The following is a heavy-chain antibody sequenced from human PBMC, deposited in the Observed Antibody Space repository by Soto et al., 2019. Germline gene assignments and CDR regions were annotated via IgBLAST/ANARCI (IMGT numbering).Heavy chain of an antibody. CDR3: SRDSGYYGSGSYYY. CDR2: ISYDGSNK. CDR1: GFTFSSYA. Sequence: GGSLRLSCAASGFTFSSYAMHWVRQAPGKGLEWVAVISYDGSNKYYADSVKGRFTISRDNSKNTLYLQMNSLRAEDTAVYYCSRDSGYYGSGSYYYWGQGTLVTVSS. V-gene: IGHV3-30*04. D-gene: IGHD3-10*01. J-gene: IGHJ4*02.